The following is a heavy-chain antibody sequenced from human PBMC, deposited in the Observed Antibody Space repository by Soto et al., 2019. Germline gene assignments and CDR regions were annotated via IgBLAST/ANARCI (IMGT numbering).Heavy chain of an antibody. D-gene: IGHD2-15*01. CDR2: ISYDGSNK. J-gene: IGHJ6*02. Sequence: QVQLAESGGGVVQPGRSLRLSCAASGFTFSSYGMHWVRQAPGKGLEWVAVISYDGSNKYYADSVKGRFTISRDNSKNTLYLQMNSLRAEDTAVYYCAKDGGYSGGISGMDVWGQGTTVTVSS. V-gene: IGHV3-30*18. CDR1: GFTFSSYG. CDR3: AKDGGYSGGISGMDV.